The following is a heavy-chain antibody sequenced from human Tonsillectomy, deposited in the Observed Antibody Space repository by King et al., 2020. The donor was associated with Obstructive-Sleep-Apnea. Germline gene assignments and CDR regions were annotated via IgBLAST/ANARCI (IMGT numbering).Heavy chain of an antibody. CDR3: ARSPKLIWFGELSTFDY. CDR2: INYTGST. D-gene: IGHD3-10*01. CDR1: VGSISSGDYN. J-gene: IGHJ4*02. V-gene: IGHV4-30-4*01. Sequence: VQLQESGPGLVKPSQTLSLTCTVSVGSISSGDYNWNWIRQPPGKGLEWIWYINYTGSTHYNPSLKSRLIISVDTSKNQFSLKLSSVTAADTAVYYCARSPKLIWFGELSTFDYWGQGTLVTVSS.